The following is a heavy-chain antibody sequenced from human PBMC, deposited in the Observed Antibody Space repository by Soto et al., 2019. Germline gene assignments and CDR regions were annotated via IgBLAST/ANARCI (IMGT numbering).Heavy chain of an antibody. Sequence: SETLSLTCAVSGGSISSGGYSWSWIRQPPGKGLEWIGYIYHSGSTYYNPSLKSRVTISVDRSKNQFSLKLSSVTAADTAVYYCARAWAGPVDYYYYGIDVRGQGTTVTVSS. CDR2: IYHSGST. CDR3: ARAWAGPVDYYYYGIDV. J-gene: IGHJ6*02. V-gene: IGHV4-30-2*01. CDR1: GGSISSGGYS. D-gene: IGHD6-19*01.